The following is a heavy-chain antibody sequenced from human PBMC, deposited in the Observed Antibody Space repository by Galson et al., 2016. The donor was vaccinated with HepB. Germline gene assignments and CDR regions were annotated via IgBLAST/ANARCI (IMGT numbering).Heavy chain of an antibody. CDR1: GFTLSSSA. CDR3: ARGDYGGYGLDV. V-gene: IGHV3-30*04. D-gene: IGHD4-23*01. J-gene: IGHJ6*02. Sequence: SLRLSCAASGFTLSSSAMSWVRQAPGKGLEWVAVMSHDGSNKYYADSVKGRFTISRDNSKKTPNLQMNSLRPEDTAFYYCARGDYGGYGLDVWGQGTTVTVSS. CDR2: MSHDGSNK.